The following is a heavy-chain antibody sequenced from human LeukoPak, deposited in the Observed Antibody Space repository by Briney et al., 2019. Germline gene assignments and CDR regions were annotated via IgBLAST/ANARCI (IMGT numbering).Heavy chain of an antibody. J-gene: IGHJ4*02. V-gene: IGHV3-48*04. CDR1: GFTFSSYS. CDR3: ARDAVGIYRIIDY. D-gene: IGHD6-13*01. CDR2: ISSSSSTI. Sequence: PGRSLRLSCAASGFTFSSYSMNWVRQAPGKGLEWVSYISSSSSTIYYADSVKGRFTISRDNAKNSLYLQMNSLRAEDTAVYYCARDAVGIYRIIDYWGQGTLVTVSS.